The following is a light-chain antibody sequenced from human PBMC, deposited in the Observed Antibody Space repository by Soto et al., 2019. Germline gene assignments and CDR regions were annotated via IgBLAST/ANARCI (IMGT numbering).Light chain of an antibody. J-gene: IGKJ3*01. CDR3: QQYGSSLLFT. Sequence: EIVLTQSPGTLSLSPGERATLSCRASQSVSSSYLAWYQQKPGQAPRLLIYGASSRATGIPDRFSGSGSGKDFTLTISRLEPEDFAVYYCQQYGSSLLFTFGPGTKVDI. CDR2: GAS. V-gene: IGKV3-20*01. CDR1: QSVSSSY.